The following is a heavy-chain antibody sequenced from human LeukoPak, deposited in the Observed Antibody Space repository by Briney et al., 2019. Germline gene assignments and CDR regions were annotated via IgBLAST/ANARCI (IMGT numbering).Heavy chain of an antibody. D-gene: IGHD4-17*01. Sequence: GRSLRLSCAASGFSFMYYAMHWVRQAPGKGLEWVAVISYDGNNKYYADSVKGRFTISRDNSKNTLYLQMNSLRPEDTAVYYCARVLETYLTVTLSLDSWGQGTLVTVSS. CDR1: GFSFMYYA. V-gene: IGHV3-30*03. CDR2: ISYDGNNK. CDR3: ARVLETYLTVTLSLDS. J-gene: IGHJ4*02.